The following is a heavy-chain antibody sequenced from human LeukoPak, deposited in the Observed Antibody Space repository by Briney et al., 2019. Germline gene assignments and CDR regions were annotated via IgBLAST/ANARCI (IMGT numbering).Heavy chain of an antibody. CDR3: AREIRSGDRN. D-gene: IGHD6-19*01. Sequence: PGRSLRLSCAASGFTFSPHAMHWVRQAPGKGLEWVSSISSSSSYIYYADSVKGRFTISRDNAKNSLYLQMNSLRAEDTAVYYCAREIRSGDRNWGQGTLVTVSS. CDR1: GFTFSPHA. V-gene: IGHV3-21*01. CDR2: ISSSSSYI. J-gene: IGHJ4*02.